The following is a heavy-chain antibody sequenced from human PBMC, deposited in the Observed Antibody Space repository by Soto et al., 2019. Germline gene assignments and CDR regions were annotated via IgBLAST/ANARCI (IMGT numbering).Heavy chain of an antibody. CDR3: AREIAAAGPDYFDY. Sequence: QTLSITCDISGDSVSSDSAALNLIMQSPSRGLEWLGRTYYRSKWYNDYAVSVKSRITINPDTSKNQFSLQLNSVTPEDTAVYYCAREIAAAGPDYFDYLGQGTLVTVSS. J-gene: IGHJ4*02. CDR1: GDSVSSDSAA. V-gene: IGHV6-1*01. D-gene: IGHD6-13*01. CDR2: TYYRSKWYN.